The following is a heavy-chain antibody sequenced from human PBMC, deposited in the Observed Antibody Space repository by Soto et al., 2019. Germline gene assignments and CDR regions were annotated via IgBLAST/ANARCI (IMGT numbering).Heavy chain of an antibody. J-gene: IGHJ4*02. CDR3: ASRYGGSQFDY. Sequence: QLQLQESGPGLVKPSETLSLTCTVSGGSISSSSYYWGWIRQPPGKGLEWIGTIDYSGSTYYNPSLKSRITRAEDTSTNQFSRKLSAVTAADTAVYYCASRYGGSQFDYWGQGTLVTVSS. D-gene: IGHD4-17*01. V-gene: IGHV4-39*01. CDR2: IDYSGST. CDR1: GGSISSSSYY.